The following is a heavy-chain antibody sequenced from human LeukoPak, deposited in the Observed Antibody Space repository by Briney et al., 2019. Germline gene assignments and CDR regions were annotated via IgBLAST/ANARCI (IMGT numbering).Heavy chain of an antibody. J-gene: IGHJ6*03. Sequence: PSETLSLTCTVSGGSISSGSYYWSWIRQPAGKGLEWIGRFSTSVTTNYNPSLRSRVTISVDKSKNQFSLRLSSVTAADTAVYYCARAVTTDYYSYYMDVWGKGTTVTVSS. CDR1: GGSISSGSYY. CDR2: FSTSVTT. CDR3: ARAVTTDYYSYYMDV. V-gene: IGHV4-61*02. D-gene: IGHD4-17*01.